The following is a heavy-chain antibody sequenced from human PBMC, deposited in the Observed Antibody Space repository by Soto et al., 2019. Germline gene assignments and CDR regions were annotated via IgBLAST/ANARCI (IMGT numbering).Heavy chain of an antibody. CDR1: GFTFSSYW. D-gene: IGHD3-10*01. Sequence: EVQLVESGGGLVQPGGSLRLSCAASGFTFSSYWMSWVRQAPGKGLGWVANIKQDGSEKYYVDSVKGLFTISRDNAKNSLYLQMNSLRAEDTAVYYCAREGYYGSGSYEFDYWGQGTLVTVSS. J-gene: IGHJ4*02. CDR2: IKQDGSEK. CDR3: AREGYYGSGSYEFDY. V-gene: IGHV3-7*04.